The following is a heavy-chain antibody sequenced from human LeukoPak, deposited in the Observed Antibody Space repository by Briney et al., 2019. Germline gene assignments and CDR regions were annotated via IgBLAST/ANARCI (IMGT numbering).Heavy chain of an antibody. CDR2: INPSGGST. CDR3: ARGGLADAHAAGL. J-gene: IGHJ3*01. V-gene: IGHV1-46*01. Sequence: GASVKVSCKASGYTFTSYYMHWVRQAPGQGLERMGIINPSGGSTSYAQKFQGRVTMTRDTATSTVYMELSSLRSEDTAVYYCARGGLADAHAAGLWGQGTMVTVSS. D-gene: IGHD6-13*01. CDR1: GYTFTSYY.